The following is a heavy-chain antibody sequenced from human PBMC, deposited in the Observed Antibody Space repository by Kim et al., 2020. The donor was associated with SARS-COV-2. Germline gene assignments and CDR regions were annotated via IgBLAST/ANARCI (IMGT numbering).Heavy chain of an antibody. D-gene: IGHD6-19*01. CDR1: GGSISSSSYY. CDR2: IYYSGST. CDR3: ARSEESSSGWPAGMDV. V-gene: IGHV4-39*07. Sequence: SETLSLTCTVSGGSISSSSYYWGWIRQPPGKGLEWIGSIYYSGSTYYNPSLKSRVTISVDTSKNQFSLKLSSVTAADTAVYYCARSEESSSGWPAGMDVWGQGTTVTVSS. J-gene: IGHJ6*02.